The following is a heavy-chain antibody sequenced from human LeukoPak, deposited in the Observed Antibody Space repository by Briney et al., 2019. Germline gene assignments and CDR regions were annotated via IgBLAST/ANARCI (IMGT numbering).Heavy chain of an antibody. CDR1: GGSISSYY. V-gene: IGHV4-59*01. CDR3: ARVSDYYYGMDV. Sequence: SETMSLTCTVSGGSISSYYWSWIRQPPGKGLEWIGYIYYSGSTNYNPSLKSRVTISVDTSKNQFSLKLSSVTAADTAVYYCARVSDYYYGMDVWGQGTAVTVSS. J-gene: IGHJ6*02. CDR2: IYYSGST.